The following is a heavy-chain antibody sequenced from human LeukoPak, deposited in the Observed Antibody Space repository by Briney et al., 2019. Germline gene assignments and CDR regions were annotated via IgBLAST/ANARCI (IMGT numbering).Heavy chain of an antibody. CDR1: GGTFTSYD. V-gene: IGHV1-8*01. Sequence: ASVKVSCKASGGTFTSYDINRVRQATGQGLEWMGWLNPNSGNTGYAQKFQGRVTMTRNTSISTAYMELSSLRSEDTAVYYCARGSWAAAGHNWFDPWGQGTLVTVSS. D-gene: IGHD6-13*01. CDR3: ARGSWAAAGHNWFDP. J-gene: IGHJ5*02. CDR2: LNPNSGNT.